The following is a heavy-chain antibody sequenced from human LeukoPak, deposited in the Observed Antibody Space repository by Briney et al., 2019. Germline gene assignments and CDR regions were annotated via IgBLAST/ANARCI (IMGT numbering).Heavy chain of an antibody. CDR3: ARDRPRHNWFDP. CDR2: INHSGST. J-gene: IGHJ5*02. CDR1: GGSFSGYY. Sequence: SETLSLTCAVYGGSFSGYYWSRIRRPPGKGLEWIGEINHSGSTNYNPSLKSRVTISVDTSKNQFSLKLSSVTAADTAVYYCARDRPRHNWFDPWGQGTLVTVSS. V-gene: IGHV4-34*01.